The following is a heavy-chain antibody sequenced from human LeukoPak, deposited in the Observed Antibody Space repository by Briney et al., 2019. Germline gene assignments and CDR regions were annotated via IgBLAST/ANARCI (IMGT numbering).Heavy chain of an antibody. J-gene: IGHJ6*03. V-gene: IGHV4-4*07. CDR3: AREVLLWFGDRYYYYMDV. CDR1: GGSISSYY. Sequence: SETLSLTCTVSGGSISSYYWSWIRQPAGKGLEWIGRIYTSGSTNYNPSLKGRVTMSVDTSKNQFSLKLSSVTAADTAVYYCAREVLLWFGDRYYYYMDVWGKGTTVTISS. CDR2: IYTSGST. D-gene: IGHD3-10*01.